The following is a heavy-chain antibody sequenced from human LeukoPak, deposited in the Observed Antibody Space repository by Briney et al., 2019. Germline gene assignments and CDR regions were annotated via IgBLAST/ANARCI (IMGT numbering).Heavy chain of an antibody. Sequence: GGSLRLSCAASGFTFSSYAMSCVRQAPGKGLEWVSAISGSGGSTYYADSVKGRFTISRDNSKNTLYLQMNSLRAEDTAVYYCAKDPSSGYYYYYGMDVWGQGTTVTVSS. V-gene: IGHV3-23*01. J-gene: IGHJ6*02. CDR1: GFTFSSYA. CDR2: ISGSGGST. CDR3: AKDPSSGYYYYYGMDV. D-gene: IGHD3-10*01.